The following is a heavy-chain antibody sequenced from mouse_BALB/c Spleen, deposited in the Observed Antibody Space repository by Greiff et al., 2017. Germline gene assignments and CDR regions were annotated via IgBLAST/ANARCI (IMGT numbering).Heavy chain of an antibody. CDR2: ISSGGSYT. J-gene: IGHJ4*01. Sequence: EVQLVESGGDLVKPGGSLKLSCAASGFTFSSYGMSWVRQTPDKRLEWVATISSGGSYTYYPDSVKGRFTISRDNAKNTLYLQMSSLKSEDTAMYYCARRVTGTYYAMDYWGQGTSVTVSS. CDR3: ARRVTGTYYAMDY. CDR1: GFTFSSYG. D-gene: IGHD4-1*01. V-gene: IGHV5-6*01.